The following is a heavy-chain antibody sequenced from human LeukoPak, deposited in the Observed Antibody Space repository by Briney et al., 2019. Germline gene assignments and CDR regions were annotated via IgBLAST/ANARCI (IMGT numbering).Heavy chain of an antibody. V-gene: IGHV1-18*01. CDR3: ARRHLVGSGYFDH. Sequence: ASVKVSCKASGYAFSNYGISWVRQAPGQGLEWLGWISTFNGHTTYALKFQDRGTMTTDTSTDTAYLELRSLRTDDTAVYYCARRHLVGSGYFDHWGQGTLATVSS. D-gene: IGHD2-15*01. CDR2: ISTFNGHT. CDR1: GYAFSNYG. J-gene: IGHJ4*02.